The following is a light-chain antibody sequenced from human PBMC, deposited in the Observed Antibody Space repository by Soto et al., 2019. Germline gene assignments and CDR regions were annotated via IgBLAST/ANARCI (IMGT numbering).Light chain of an antibody. CDR3: QQYNNWPPWT. J-gene: IGKJ1*01. V-gene: IGKV3-15*01. CDR2: GAS. Sequence: EIVLTQSPGTLSLSPGEGATVSCRVSRSINSNSLVWYQRKFGQAPRLLISGASTRATGIPASFSGSGSGTEFTLTISSLQSADFAVYYCQQYNNWPPWTFGQGTKVDIK. CDR1: RSINSN.